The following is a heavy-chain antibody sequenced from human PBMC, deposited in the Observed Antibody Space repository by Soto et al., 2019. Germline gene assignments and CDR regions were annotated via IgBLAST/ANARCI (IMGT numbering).Heavy chain of an antibody. CDR3: VRGTLTSYSDY. CDR2: FYYSGST. V-gene: IGHV4-59*01. J-gene: IGHJ4*02. CDR1: GGSISSYY. Sequence: SETLSLTCTVSGGSISSYYWSWIRQPPGKGLEWIGYFYYSGSTNYNPSLRSRVSISVDTSKNQFSLKLSSVTAADTAVYYCVRGTLTSYSDYWGQGTLVTVSS.